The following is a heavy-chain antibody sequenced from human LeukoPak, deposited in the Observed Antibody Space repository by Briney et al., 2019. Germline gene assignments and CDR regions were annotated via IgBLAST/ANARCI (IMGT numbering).Heavy chain of an antibody. V-gene: IGHV4-4*02. J-gene: IGHJ4*02. CDR2: IYHSGST. D-gene: IGHD3-10*01. CDR3: ARGRVVRGVIITLGY. CDR1: GGSISSSNW. Sequence: PSETLSLTCAVSGGSISSSNWWSWVRQPPGKGLEWIGEIYHSGSTNYNPSLKSRVTISVDKSKNQFSLKLSSVTAADTAVYYCARGRVVRGVIITLGYWGQGTLVTVSS.